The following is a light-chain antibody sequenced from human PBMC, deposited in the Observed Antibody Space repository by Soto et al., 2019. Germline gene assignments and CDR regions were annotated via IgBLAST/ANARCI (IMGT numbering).Light chain of an antibody. CDR2: DVS. CDR1: QNISNY. Sequence: IVLTQSPATLSVSPGERATLSCRASQNISNYLIWYQQKPGQAPRLLIYDVSNRATGVPTRFSGSRSGAEFTLTINSLQSEDFAVYYCQPYNNWPLTFGGGTKVDIK. V-gene: IGKV3-15*01. J-gene: IGKJ4*01. CDR3: QPYNNWPLT.